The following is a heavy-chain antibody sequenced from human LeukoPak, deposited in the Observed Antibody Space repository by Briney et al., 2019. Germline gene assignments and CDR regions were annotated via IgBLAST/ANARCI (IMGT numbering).Heavy chain of an antibody. Sequence: GSLRLSCAASGFTFSSYAMHWVRQAPGKGLEWVAVISYDGSNKYYADSVKGRFTISRDNSKNTLYLQMNSLRAEDTAVYYCATYSSSCYWGQGTLVTVSS. J-gene: IGHJ4*02. CDR3: ATYSSSCY. V-gene: IGHV3-30-3*01. CDR1: GFTFSSYA. D-gene: IGHD6-13*01. CDR2: ISYDGSNK.